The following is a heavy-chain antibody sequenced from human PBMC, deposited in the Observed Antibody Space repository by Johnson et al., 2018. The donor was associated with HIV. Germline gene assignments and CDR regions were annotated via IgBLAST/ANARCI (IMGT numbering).Heavy chain of an antibody. J-gene: IGHJ3*02. Sequence: MQLVESGGGVVRPGGSLRLSCAASGFTFDDYGMSWVRQAPGKGLEWVSGINWNGARTGHADSVKGRFTISRDNAKNYLYLQMNSLRAEDTALYYCARDWNPLAVAGAQYAFDIWGQGTMVTVSS. CDR3: ARDWNPLAVAGAQYAFDI. CDR2: INWNGART. D-gene: IGHD6-19*01. V-gene: IGHV3-20*04. CDR1: GFTFDDYG.